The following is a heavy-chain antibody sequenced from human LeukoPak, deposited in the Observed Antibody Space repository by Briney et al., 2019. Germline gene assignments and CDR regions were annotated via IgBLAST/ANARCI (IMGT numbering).Heavy chain of an antibody. CDR2: ISGTGGST. CDR3: AKRPRIAAAGDGSWFDP. CDR1: GFTFSSYA. Sequence: GGSLRLSCAASGFTFSSYAMSWVRQAPGKGLDWVSAISGTGGSTYYADSVKGRFTISRDNSKNMLYLQMNSLRAEDTAVYYCAKRPRIAAAGDGSWFDPWGQGTLVTVSS. D-gene: IGHD6-13*01. J-gene: IGHJ5*02. V-gene: IGHV3-23*01.